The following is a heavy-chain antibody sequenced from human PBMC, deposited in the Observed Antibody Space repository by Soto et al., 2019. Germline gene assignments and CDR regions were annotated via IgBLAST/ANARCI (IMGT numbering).Heavy chain of an antibody. CDR3: ASSTLS. Sequence: KKLAASVKVSCKASGYTFNYYAIHWVRQAPGQRLEWMGWINAGNGNTRYSQKFQGRVIITRDPSATTAYMELSSLTSDDTAVYYCASSTLSWGQGTLVTVSS. J-gene: IGHJ5*02. V-gene: IGHV1-3*01. CDR1: GYTFNYYA. CDR2: INAGNGNT.